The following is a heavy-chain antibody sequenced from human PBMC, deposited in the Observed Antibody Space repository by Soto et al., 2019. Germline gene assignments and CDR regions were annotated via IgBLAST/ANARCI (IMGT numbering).Heavy chain of an antibody. J-gene: IGHJ4*02. V-gene: IGHV1-46*01. CDR3: GIVLLGHNNYESIGHDIDH. Sequence: ASVKVSCKTSGYTFTNFHIHWVRQAPGQGLEWKGMIDPSGGITRDAQRFQGRNTMTRDTSTSSVYMELSSLTSEDTAVYYCGIVLLGHNNYESIGHDIDHWGQGTLVTVSS. CDR2: IDPSGGIT. D-gene: IGHD3-16*01. CDR1: GYTFTNFH.